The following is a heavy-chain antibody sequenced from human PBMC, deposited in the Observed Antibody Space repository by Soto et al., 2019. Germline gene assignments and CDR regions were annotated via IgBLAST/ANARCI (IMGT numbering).Heavy chain of an antibody. CDR3: AAGVRSSWHPHSYSRDV. D-gene: IGHD6-13*01. V-gene: IGHV1-8*01. J-gene: IGHJ6*03. CDR1: GYTFTSYY. CDR2: MNPNSGNT. Sequence: QVQLVQSGAEVKKPGASVKVSCKASGYTFTSYYINWVRQATGQGLEWMGWMNPNSGNTGYAQKFQGGVTMTRNTSISTAYMELRSLRSEDPAVYYCAAGVRSSWHPHSYSRDVVVKETTVTVSS.